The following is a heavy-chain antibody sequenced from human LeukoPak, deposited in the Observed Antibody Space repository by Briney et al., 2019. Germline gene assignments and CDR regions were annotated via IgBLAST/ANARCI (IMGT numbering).Heavy chain of an antibody. J-gene: IGHJ6*03. V-gene: IGHV3-13*01. CDR3: ARAGYGSGAGHYYYYMDV. D-gene: IGHD3-10*01. CDR2: IGTAGDT. Sequence: PGGSLRLSCAASGFTFSSYDMHWVRQATGKGLEWVSAIGTAGDTYYPGSVKGRFTISRENAKNSLYLQMNSLRAGDTAVYYCARAGYGSGAGHYYYYMDVWGKGTTVTISS. CDR1: GFTFSSYD.